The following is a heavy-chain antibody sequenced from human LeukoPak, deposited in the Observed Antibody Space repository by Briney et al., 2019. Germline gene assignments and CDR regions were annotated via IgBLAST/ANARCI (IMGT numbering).Heavy chain of an antibody. CDR2: INPNSGGT. J-gene: IGHJ4*02. D-gene: IGHD2-15*01. Sequence: ASVKVSCKASGYTFTGYYMHWVRQAPGQGREWMGWINPNSGGTNYAQKFQGRVTMTRDTSISTAYMELSRLRSDDTAVYYCASCSGGSCYSFDYWGQGTLVTVSS. CDR1: GYTFTGYY. CDR3: ASCSGGSCYSFDY. V-gene: IGHV1-2*02.